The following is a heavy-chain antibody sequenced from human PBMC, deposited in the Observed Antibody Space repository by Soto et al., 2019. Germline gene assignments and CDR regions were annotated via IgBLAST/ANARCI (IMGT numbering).Heavy chain of an antibody. Sequence: EVQLVESGGGLVQPGGSLRLSCTGAGFTFSSYSMNWVRQAPGKGMEWVSYISSSSTTICYADSVKGRFTISRDNAKNSLTLQLNSLRDEDTAVYYCARDRTYYYYDTICYDSDQWGDAFDIWGQGTMVTVSS. CDR3: ARDRTYYYYDTICYDSDQWGDAFDI. CDR2: ISSSSTTI. CDR1: GFTFSSYS. D-gene: IGHD3-22*01. V-gene: IGHV3-48*02. J-gene: IGHJ3*02.